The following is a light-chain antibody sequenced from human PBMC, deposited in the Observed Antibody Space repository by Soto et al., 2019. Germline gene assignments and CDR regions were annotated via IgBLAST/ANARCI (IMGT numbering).Light chain of an antibody. CDR1: STDVGRYNY. V-gene: IGLV2-14*01. Sequence: QSVLTQPAPGSGSPGQSSSISCPGTSTDVGRYNYVSWYQQHPGKAPKLMVYDVSNRPSWVSNRFSGSKSGITASLTISGLQAEDEADYYCTSYISDSTYAFGTGTKVTV. CDR3: TSYISDSTYA. J-gene: IGLJ1*01. CDR2: DVS.